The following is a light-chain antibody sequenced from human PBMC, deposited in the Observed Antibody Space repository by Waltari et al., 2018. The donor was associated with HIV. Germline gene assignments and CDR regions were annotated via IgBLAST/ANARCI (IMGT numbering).Light chain of an antibody. CDR3: CSYAGTSTYV. J-gene: IGLJ1*01. CDR1: SSVVASYNL. CDR2: AVT. V-gene: IGLV2-23*02. Sequence: QSALPQPASVPGPPGQPITISCTGPSSVVASYNLVSWYQHHPGKAPKVMIYAVTKRPSGVSDRFSGSKSGNTASLTISGLQAEDEADYYCCSYAGTSTYVFGTGTKVTVL.